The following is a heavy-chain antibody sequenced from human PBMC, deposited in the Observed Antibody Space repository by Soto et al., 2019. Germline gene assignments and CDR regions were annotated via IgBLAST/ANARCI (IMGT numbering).Heavy chain of an antibody. J-gene: IGHJ4*02. CDR3: ARATPVTRTGYYIEY. CDR2: IYDSGSH. Sequence: PSETLSLTCTVSGGSISKNYWTWIRQPPGTGPRCIGYIYDSGSHHYYPSFKSRVVLSVDKSKNQFSLNLRSVTAADTDVYYCARATPVTRTGYYIEYWGQGALVTVSS. D-gene: IGHD4-17*01. V-gene: IGHV4-59*13. CDR1: GGSISKNY.